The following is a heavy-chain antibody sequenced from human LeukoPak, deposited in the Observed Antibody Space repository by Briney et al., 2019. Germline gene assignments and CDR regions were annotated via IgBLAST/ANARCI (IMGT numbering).Heavy chain of an antibody. D-gene: IGHD4-17*01. J-gene: IGHJ4*02. CDR2: IYYSGST. CDR1: GGSISSSSYY. CDR3: ARTLTTVDY. Sequence: PSETLSLTCTVSGGSISSSSYYWGWIRQPPGKGLEWIGSIYYSGSTYYNPSLKSRVTISVDTSKNQFSLQLNSVTPEDTAVYYCARTLTTVDYWGQGTLVTVSS. V-gene: IGHV4-39*01.